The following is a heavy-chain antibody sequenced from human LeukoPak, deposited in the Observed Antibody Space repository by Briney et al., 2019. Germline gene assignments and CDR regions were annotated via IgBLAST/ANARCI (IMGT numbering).Heavy chain of an antibody. CDR3: ARGGYDFWSGYYTGIEWFDP. J-gene: IGHJ5*02. V-gene: IGHV4-59*01. Sequence: SETLSLTCTVSAGSISSYYWSWIRQPPGKGLEWIGYIYYSGSTNYNPSLKSRVTISVDTSKNQFSLKLSSVTAADTAVYYCARGGYDFWSGYYTGIEWFDPWGQGTLVTVSS. D-gene: IGHD3-3*01. CDR1: AGSISSYY. CDR2: IYYSGST.